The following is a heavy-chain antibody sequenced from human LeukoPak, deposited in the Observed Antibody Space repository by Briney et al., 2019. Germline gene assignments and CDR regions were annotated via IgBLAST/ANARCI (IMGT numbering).Heavy chain of an antibody. CDR1: GGSISSSSYY. Sequence: SETLSLTCTVSGGSISSSSYYWGWIRQPPGKGLEWIGSIHYSGSTNYNPSLKSRVTISVDTSKNQFSLKLSSVTAADTAVYYCAGHVVPGTVWVSWFDPWGQGTLVTVSS. J-gene: IGHJ5*02. V-gene: IGHV4-39*07. D-gene: IGHD3-16*01. CDR2: IHYSGST. CDR3: AGHVVPGTVWVSWFDP.